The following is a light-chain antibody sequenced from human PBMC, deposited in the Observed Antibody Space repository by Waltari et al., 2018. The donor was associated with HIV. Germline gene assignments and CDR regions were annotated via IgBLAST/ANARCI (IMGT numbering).Light chain of an antibody. CDR2: END. CDR3: GTWDSRLGGGGV. Sequence: QSVLTQPPSVSAAPGQKVTISCSGSSSNIGNHFVSWYQQLPGTAPKLLIFENDKQPAGIPNRFFGSKSGTSAALGITGLQTGDEADYYCGTWDSRLGGGGVFGGGTKLTVL. J-gene: IGLJ3*02. CDR1: SSNIGNHF. V-gene: IGLV1-51*02.